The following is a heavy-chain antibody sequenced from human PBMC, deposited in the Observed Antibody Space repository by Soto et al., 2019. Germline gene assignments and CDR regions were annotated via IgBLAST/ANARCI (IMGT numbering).Heavy chain of an antibody. V-gene: IGHV3-33*01. CDR2: IWYDGSNK. J-gene: IGHJ5*02. CDR3: ARDSYCSGVICYSYNWFDP. D-gene: IGHD2-15*01. Sequence: QVQLVESGGGVVQPGRSLRLSCAASGFTFSSYGMHWVRQAPGKGLEWVAVIWYDGSNKYYADSVKGRFTISRDNSKNTLYLQMNSLRAEDTAVYYCARDSYCSGVICYSYNWFDPWGQGTLVTVSS. CDR1: GFTFSSYG.